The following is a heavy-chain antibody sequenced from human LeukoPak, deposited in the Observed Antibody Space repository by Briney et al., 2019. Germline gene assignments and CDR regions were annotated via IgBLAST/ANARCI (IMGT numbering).Heavy chain of an antibody. Sequence: SETLSLTCTVSGGSISSSSYYWGWIRQPPGKGLEWIGSIYYSGSTYYNPSLKSRVTISVDTSKNQFSLKLSSVTAADTAVYYCVRMASGIAAGWGQGTLVTVSS. D-gene: IGHD6-13*01. J-gene: IGHJ4*02. V-gene: IGHV4-39*01. CDR1: GGSISSSSYY. CDR3: VRMASGIAAG. CDR2: IYYSGST.